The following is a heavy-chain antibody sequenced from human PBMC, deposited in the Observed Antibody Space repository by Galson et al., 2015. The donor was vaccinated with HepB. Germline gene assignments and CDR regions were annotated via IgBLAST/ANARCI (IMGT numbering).Heavy chain of an antibody. CDR3: ARVSGVVGATATPPWFDP. D-gene: IGHD2-2*01. J-gene: IGHJ5*02. CDR1: GGSVSSGNYY. Sequence: SETLSLTCTVSGGSVSSGNYYWSWIRQPPGTGLEWIGFIYYSGSTNSNPSLKSRVTISVDTSKNQFSLNLSSVTAADTALYFCARVSGVVGATATPPWFDPWGQGTLVTVSS. CDR2: IYYSGST. V-gene: IGHV4-61*01.